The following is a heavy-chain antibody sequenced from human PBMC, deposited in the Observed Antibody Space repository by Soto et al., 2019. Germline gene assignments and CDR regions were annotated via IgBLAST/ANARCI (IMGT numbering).Heavy chain of an antibody. D-gene: IGHD3-10*01. CDR1: GLIFSSHG. V-gene: IGHV3-33*01. CDR2: IWSDGSNK. Sequence: PGGSLRLSCAASGLIFSSHGMHWVRRAPGTGLEWVAFIWSDGSNKYYSDSVKGRFTISRDDSKNTLYLQMNSLRAEDTAVYYCARDRGVTYLDSWGQVSVVTV. J-gene: IGHJ5*01. CDR3: ARDRGVTYLDS.